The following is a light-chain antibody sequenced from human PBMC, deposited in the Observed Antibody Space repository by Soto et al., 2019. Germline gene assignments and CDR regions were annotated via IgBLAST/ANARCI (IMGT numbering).Light chain of an antibody. CDR2: DTS. CDR1: QSVGSN. V-gene: IGKV3-11*01. CDR3: PRRDT. J-gene: IGKJ5*01. Sequence: EIVLTPFPATLSLSPGERATLSCRASQSVGSNLAWYQQKPGQAPRLLIYDTSNRATGIPARFSGSGSGTDFTLTISSLEPEDFAVYYCPRRDTFGQGTRLEIK.